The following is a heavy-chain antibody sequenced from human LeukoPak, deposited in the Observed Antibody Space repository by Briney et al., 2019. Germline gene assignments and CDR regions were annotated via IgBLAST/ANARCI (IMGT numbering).Heavy chain of an antibody. CDR2: IYYSGST. CDR3: ARRHYYSSGRENAFDI. V-gene: IGHV4-30-4*08. CDR1: GGSISSGDYY. Sequence: SETLSLTCTVSGGSISSGDYYWSWIRQPPGKGLEWIGYIYYSGSTYYNPSLKSRVTISVDTSKNQFPLKLSSVTAADTAVYYCARRHYYSSGRENAFDIWGQGTRVTVSS. J-gene: IGHJ3*02. D-gene: IGHD3-10*01.